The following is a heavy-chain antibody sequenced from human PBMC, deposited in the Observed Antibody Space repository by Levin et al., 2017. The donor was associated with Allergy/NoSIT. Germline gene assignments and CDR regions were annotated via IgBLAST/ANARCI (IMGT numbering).Heavy chain of an antibody. Sequence: SETLSLTCAVYGGSFSGYYWSWIRQPPGKGLEWIGEINHSGSTNYNPSLKSRVTISVDTSKNQFSLKLSSVTAADTAVYYCASASSSSVVADYWGQGTLVTVSS. J-gene: IGHJ4*02. V-gene: IGHV4-34*01. CDR1: GGSFSGYY. D-gene: IGHD6-6*01. CDR2: INHSGST. CDR3: ASASSSSVVADY.